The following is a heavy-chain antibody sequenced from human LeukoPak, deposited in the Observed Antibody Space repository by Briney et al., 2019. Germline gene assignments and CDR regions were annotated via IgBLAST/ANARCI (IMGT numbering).Heavy chain of an antibody. CDR3: AGVLNGAASHWFDP. V-gene: IGHV6-1*01. D-gene: IGHD7-27*01. Sequence: SQTLSLTCAISGDTASSTSAAWNCIRLYPSRGLGWLGWTYSTSKSYKQYAVSMKSRISINPGTSKNQFSRQLNSVTHEDTAVYYCAGVLNGAASHWFDPWGEGTLLTVSS. J-gene: IGHJ5*02. CDR2: TYSTSKSYK. CDR1: GDTASSTSAA.